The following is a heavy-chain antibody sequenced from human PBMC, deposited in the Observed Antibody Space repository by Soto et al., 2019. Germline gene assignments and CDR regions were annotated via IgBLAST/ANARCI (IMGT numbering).Heavy chain of an antibody. D-gene: IGHD1-26*01. CDR3: ASEVGATRAFDI. CDR1: GDSVSSNSAA. V-gene: IGHV6-1*01. Sequence: SLALSLTCAISGDSVSSNSAAWNWIRQSPSRGLEWLGRTYYRSKWYNDYAVSVKSRITINPDTSKNQFSLQLNSVTPEDTAVYYCASEVGATRAFDIWGQGTMVTVSS. CDR2: TYYRSKWYN. J-gene: IGHJ3*02.